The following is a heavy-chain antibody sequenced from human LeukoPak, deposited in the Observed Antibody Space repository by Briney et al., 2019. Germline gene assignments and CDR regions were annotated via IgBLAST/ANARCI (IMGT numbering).Heavy chain of an antibody. CDR3: ARLSYYYGSGSYLSYYYYMDV. CDR2: IKQDGSEK. CDR1: GFTFSSYW. D-gene: IGHD3-10*01. J-gene: IGHJ6*03. Sequence: GGSLRLSCAASGFTFSSYWMSWVRQAPGKGLEWVANIKQDGSEKYYVDSVKGRFTISRDNAKNSLYLQMNSLRAEDTAVYYCARLSYYYGSGSYLSYYYYMDVWGKGTTVTISS. V-gene: IGHV3-7*01.